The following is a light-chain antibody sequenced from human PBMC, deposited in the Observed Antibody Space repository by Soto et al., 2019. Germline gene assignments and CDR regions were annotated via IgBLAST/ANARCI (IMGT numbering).Light chain of an antibody. CDR1: QTISTW. CDR3: QQYNSYWT. V-gene: IGKV1-5*03. Sequence: DIQMTQSPSTLSASVGDRVPITCRASQTISTWLAWYQQKPGRAPKLLIYKASSLESGVPSRFSGSGYGTEFTLTISSLQPDDFATYYCQQYNSYWTFGQGTKVDIK. CDR2: KAS. J-gene: IGKJ1*01.